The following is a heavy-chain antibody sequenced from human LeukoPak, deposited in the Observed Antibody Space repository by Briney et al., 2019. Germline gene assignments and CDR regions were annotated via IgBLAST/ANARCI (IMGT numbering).Heavy chain of an antibody. Sequence: PGGSLRLSCAASGFTFSSYAMSWVRQAPGKGLEWVSAISGSGGSTYYADSVKGRFTISRDNSKNTLYLQMDSPRAEDTAVYYCAKVSSRHYYYYYMDVWGKGTTVTVSS. CDR2: ISGSGGST. D-gene: IGHD6-6*01. CDR1: GFTFSSYA. J-gene: IGHJ6*03. V-gene: IGHV3-23*01. CDR3: AKVSSRHYYYYYMDV.